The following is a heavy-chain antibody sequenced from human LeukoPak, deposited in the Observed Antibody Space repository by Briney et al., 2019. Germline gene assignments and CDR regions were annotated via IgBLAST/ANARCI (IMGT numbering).Heavy chain of an antibody. J-gene: IGHJ6*03. CDR2: IYYSGST. CDR3: ARYSNYGDYYYYYMDV. V-gene: IGHV4-59*01. CDR1: GGSISSYY. Sequence: SETLSLTCTVSGGSISSYYWSWIRQPPGKGLEWIGYIYYSGSTNYNPSLKSRVTISVDTSKNQFSLKLSSVTAADTAVYSCARYSNYGDYYYYYMDVWGKGTTVTVSS. D-gene: IGHD4-11*01.